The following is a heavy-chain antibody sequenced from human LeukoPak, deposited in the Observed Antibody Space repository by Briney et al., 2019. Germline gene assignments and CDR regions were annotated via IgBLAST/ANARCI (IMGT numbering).Heavy chain of an antibody. V-gene: IGHV4-30-2*01. CDR1: GGSISTGDYS. CDR3: ARDGVYYDSSGFDY. J-gene: IGHJ4*02. D-gene: IGHD3-22*01. CDR2: FYHNAGT. Sequence: PSQTLSLTCAVSGGSISTGDYSWSWIRQPPGKGLEWIGYFYHNAGTYYNPSLKSRVTISVDRSKNQFSLKLSSVTAADTAVYYCARDGVYYDSSGFDYWGQGTLVTVSS.